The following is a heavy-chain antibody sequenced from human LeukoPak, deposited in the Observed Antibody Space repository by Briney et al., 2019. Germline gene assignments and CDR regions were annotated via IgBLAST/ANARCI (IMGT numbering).Heavy chain of an antibody. V-gene: IGHV1-58*02. CDR1: GFTFTSSA. J-gene: IGHJ4*02. Sequence: GASVKVSCKASGFTFTSSAMQWVRQARGQRLEWIGWIVVGSGNTNYAQKFQERVTITRDMSTSTAYMELSSLRSEDTAVYYCAKDRDGGYSSEYYFDYWGQGTLVTVSS. D-gene: IGHD5-18*01. CDR2: IVVGSGNT. CDR3: AKDRDGGYSSEYYFDY.